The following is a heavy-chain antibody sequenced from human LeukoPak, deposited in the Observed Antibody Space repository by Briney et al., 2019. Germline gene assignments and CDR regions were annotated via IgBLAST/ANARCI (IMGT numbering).Heavy chain of an antibody. CDR1: EFTFSMYG. D-gene: IGHD6-19*01. V-gene: IGHV3-48*04. J-gene: IGHJ4*02. Sequence: GSLRLSCAASEFTFSMYGMNWVRQAPGKGLEWVSYISSGSSTIYYADSVKGRFTISRDNAKNSLYLQMNSLRAEDTAIYYCAGEGSGWLPNFWGQGTLVTVSS. CDR2: ISSGSSTI. CDR3: AGEGSGWLPNF.